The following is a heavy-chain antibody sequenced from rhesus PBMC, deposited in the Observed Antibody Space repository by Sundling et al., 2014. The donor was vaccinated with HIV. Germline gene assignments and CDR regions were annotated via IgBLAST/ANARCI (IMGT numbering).Heavy chain of an antibody. CDR3: ARDTTMIVVFTVLAYFDY. J-gene: IGHJ4*01. D-gene: IGHD3-28*01. CDR2: IDHSGTT. V-gene: IGHV4-122*02. Sequence: QVQLQESGPGLVKPSETLSLTCAVSGGSITSGHYYWSWIRQPPGKGLEWIGYIDHSGTTNYNPSLNSRVAISRDTSKNQFSLRLTSVTAADTAIYYCARDTTMIVVFTVLAYFDYWGQGVLVTVSS. CDR1: GGSITSGHYY.